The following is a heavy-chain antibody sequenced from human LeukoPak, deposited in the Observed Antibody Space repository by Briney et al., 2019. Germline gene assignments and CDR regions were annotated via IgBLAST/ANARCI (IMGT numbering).Heavy chain of an antibody. CDR2: IYPGDSDT. J-gene: IGHJ3*02. Sequence: RPGESLRISCKGSGYSFTSYWIGWVRQMPGKGLEWMGIIYPGDSDTRYSPSFQGQVTISADKSISTAYLQWSSLKASDTAMYYCASDSSGGSDAFDIWGQGTMVTVSS. CDR3: ASDSSGGSDAFDI. CDR1: GYSFTSYW. D-gene: IGHD3-22*01. V-gene: IGHV5-51*03.